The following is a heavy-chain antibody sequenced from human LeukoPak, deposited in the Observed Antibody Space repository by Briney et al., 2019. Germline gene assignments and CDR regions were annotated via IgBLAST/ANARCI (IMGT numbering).Heavy chain of an antibody. CDR3: ARAYSSSWHFNWFDP. J-gene: IGHJ5*02. CDR2: IYYSGTT. Sequence: SETLSLTCTVSGGSISTSSYYWGWIRQPPGKGLEWIGTIYYSGTTYYNSSLKNRVTISVDTSKNQFSLKLSSVTAADTAVYFCARAYSSSWHFNWFDPWGQGTLVTVSS. CDR1: GGSISTSSYY. V-gene: IGHV4-39*07. D-gene: IGHD6-13*01.